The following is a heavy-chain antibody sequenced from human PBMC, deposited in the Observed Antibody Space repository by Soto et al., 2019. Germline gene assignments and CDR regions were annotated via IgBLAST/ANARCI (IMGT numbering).Heavy chain of an antibody. D-gene: IGHD2-21*02. Sequence: QVQLVQSGAEVKKPGASVKVSCKASGYTFTSNGISWVRQAPGQGLEWMGWISAYNGNTNYAQKLQGRVIMTTDTSTSTGYMELRSLRSDDTAVYYCARDLAYCGGDCYPIDYWGQGTLVTVSS. J-gene: IGHJ4*02. V-gene: IGHV1-18*01. CDR2: ISAYNGNT. CDR3: ARDLAYCGGDCYPIDY. CDR1: GYTFTSNG.